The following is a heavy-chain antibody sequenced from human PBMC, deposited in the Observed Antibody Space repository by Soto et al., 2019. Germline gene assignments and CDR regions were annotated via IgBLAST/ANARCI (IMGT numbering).Heavy chain of an antibody. Sequence: GASVKVSCKASGYTFTSYYIHWVRQAPGQGLEWMGIIHPSGGSTNYAQKFQGRVTMTRDTSTSTVYMELSSLRSEDTAVYYCARDRWELRGDYFDYWGQGTLVTVS. D-gene: IGHD1-26*01. CDR3: ARDRWELRGDYFDY. CDR2: IHPSGGST. J-gene: IGHJ4*02. V-gene: IGHV1-46*01. CDR1: GYTFTSYY.